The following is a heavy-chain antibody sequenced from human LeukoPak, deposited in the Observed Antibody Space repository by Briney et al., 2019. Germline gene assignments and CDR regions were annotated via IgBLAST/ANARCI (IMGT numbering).Heavy chain of an antibody. CDR2: INHSGST. Sequence: KPSETLSLTCAVYGGSFSGYYWSWIRQPPGKGLEWIGEINHSGSTNYNPSLKSRVTISVDTSKNQFSLKLSSVTAADTAVYYCARQLLAYCGGGCYGGAYYFDYWGQGTLVTVSS. V-gene: IGHV4-34*01. CDR3: ARQLLAYCGGGCYGGAYYFDY. J-gene: IGHJ4*02. D-gene: IGHD2-21*02. CDR1: GGSFSGYY.